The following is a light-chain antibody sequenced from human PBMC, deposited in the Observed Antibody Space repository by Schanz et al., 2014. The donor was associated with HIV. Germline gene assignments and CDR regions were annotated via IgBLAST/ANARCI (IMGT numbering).Light chain of an antibody. J-gene: IGKJ4*01. V-gene: IGKV3-20*01. CDR2: GAS. CDR1: QSVSSSY. CDR3: QQNNNWPLT. Sequence: EIVLTQSPGTLSLSPGERATLSCRASQSVSSSYLAWYHQKPGQAPRLLIYGASSRATGIPDRFSGSGSGTEFTLIISSLQSEDSAVYYCQQNNNWPLTFGGGTKVEIK.